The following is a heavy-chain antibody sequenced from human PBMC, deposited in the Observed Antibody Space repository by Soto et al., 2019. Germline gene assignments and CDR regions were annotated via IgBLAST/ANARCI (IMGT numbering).Heavy chain of an antibody. J-gene: IGHJ4*02. V-gene: IGHV1-69*13. D-gene: IGHD3-16*01. CDR1: GCTFSSYA. Sequence: SLKVACNTAGCTFSSYAIICVRHSTGEGLEWMGWIIRIFGTANYAQKFQGKVTITADESTSTAYMELSSLRSEDTALYYCARNILGGPTDFWGPGTLVTVSS. CDR3: ARNILGGPTDF. CDR2: IIRIFGTA.